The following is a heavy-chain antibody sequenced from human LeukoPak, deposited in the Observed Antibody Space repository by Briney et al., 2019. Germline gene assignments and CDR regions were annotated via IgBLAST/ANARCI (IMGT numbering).Heavy chain of an antibody. J-gene: IGHJ4*02. Sequence: NLGESLKISCKGSGCSFTSYWIGWVRQMPGKGLEWMGIIYPGDSDTRYSPSFQGQVTISADKSISTAYLQWSSLKASDTAMYYCARQYSSSWYQTPLDYWGQGTRVPVSS. CDR2: IYPGDSDT. CDR3: ARQYSSSWYQTPLDY. V-gene: IGHV5-51*01. CDR1: GCSFTSYW. D-gene: IGHD6-13*01.